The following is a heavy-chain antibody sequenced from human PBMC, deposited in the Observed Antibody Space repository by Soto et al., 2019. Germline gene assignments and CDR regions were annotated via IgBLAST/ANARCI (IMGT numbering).Heavy chain of an antibody. CDR1: GGSISSSSYY. CDR2: IYYSGST. D-gene: IGHD5-18*01. V-gene: IGHV4-39*01. J-gene: IGHJ4*02. Sequence: SETLSLTCTVSGGSISSSSYYWGWIRQPPGKGLEWIGSIYYSGSTYYNPSLKSRVTISVDTSKNQFSLKLSSVTAADTAVYYCARRGYSYGGTFDYWGQGTLVTVS. CDR3: ARRGYSYGGTFDY.